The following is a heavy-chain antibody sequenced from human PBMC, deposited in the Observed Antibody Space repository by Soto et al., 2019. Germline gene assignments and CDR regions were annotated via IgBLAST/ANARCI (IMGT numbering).Heavy chain of an antibody. V-gene: IGHV1-69*02. CDR3: ARGVVVPAASDV. Sequence: QVQLVQSGAEVKKPGSSVKVSCKASGGTFSSYTISWVRQAPGQGLEWMGRIIPILGIANYAQKFQGRVTITADKSTSTAYMELSSLRSEDTAVYYCARGVVVPAASDVWGQGTTVTVSS. CDR1: GGTFSSYT. D-gene: IGHD2-2*01. J-gene: IGHJ6*02. CDR2: IIPILGIA.